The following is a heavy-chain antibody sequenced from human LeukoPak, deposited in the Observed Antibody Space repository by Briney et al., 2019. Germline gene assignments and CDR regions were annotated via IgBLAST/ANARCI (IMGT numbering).Heavy chain of an antibody. D-gene: IGHD1-26*01. CDR2: IYYSGST. Sequence: PSETLSLTCTVSGGSISSSSYYWGWIRQPPGKGLEWIGSIYYSGSTYYNPSLKSRVTISEDTSKNQFSLKLNSVTAADTAVYYCARHSGWERDTRFDYWGQGTLVTVSS. CDR1: GGSISSSSYY. J-gene: IGHJ4*02. V-gene: IGHV4-39*01. CDR3: ARHSGWERDTRFDY.